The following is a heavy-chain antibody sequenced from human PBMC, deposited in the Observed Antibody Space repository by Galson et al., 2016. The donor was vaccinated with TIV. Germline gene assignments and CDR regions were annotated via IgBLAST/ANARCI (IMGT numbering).Heavy chain of an antibody. CDR1: GFTFNTYA. J-gene: IGHJ4*02. CDR2: ISNDGNTK. Sequence: SQRLSCAASGFTFNTYAIHWVRQAPGKGLEWVAVISNDGNTKHYADSVKGRFTISRDNSKNTVFLQMNSLRPEDTALYYCARSLTSDYGDPLDYWGQGTLVTVSS. V-gene: IGHV3-30-3*01. D-gene: IGHD4-17*01. CDR3: ARSLTSDYGDPLDY.